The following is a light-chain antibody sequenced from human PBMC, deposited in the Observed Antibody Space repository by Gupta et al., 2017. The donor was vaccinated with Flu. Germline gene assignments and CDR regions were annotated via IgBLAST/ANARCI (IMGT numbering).Light chain of an antibody. CDR3: AAWDDSLNGRL. CDR2: SND. CDR1: SSNIGSNY. V-gene: IGLV1-47*02. J-gene: IGLJ3*02. Sequence: QSVVTQPLSASGTPGQWVTIACFGGSSNIGSNYVYWYQQLPGTAPKLLIYSNDQRPSGVPDRFSGSKSGTSASLAISGLQSEDEADYYCAAWDDSLNGRLFGGGTKLTVL.